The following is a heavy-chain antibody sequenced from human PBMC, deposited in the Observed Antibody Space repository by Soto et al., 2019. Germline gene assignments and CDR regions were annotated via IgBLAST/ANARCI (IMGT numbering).Heavy chain of an antibody. CDR2: IDPSDSYT. D-gene: IGHD2-2*01. V-gene: IGHV5-10-1*01. CDR3: AITPGYCSSTSCYYYYYGMDV. CDR1: GYSFTSYW. J-gene: IGHJ6*02. Sequence: PGESLKISCKGSGYSFTSYWISWVPQMPGKGLEWMGRIDPSDSYTNYSPSFQGHVTISADKSISTAYLQWSSLKASDTAMYYCAITPGYCSSTSCYYYYYGMDVWGQGTTVTVSS.